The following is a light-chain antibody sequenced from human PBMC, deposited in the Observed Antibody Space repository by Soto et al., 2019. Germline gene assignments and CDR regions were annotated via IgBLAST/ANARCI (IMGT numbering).Light chain of an antibody. V-gene: IGKV1-13*02. CDR2: DAS. Sequence: AIQLTQSPSSLSASVGDRVTITCRASQGISSALAWYQQKPGKAPKLLIYDASSLESGVPSRFSGSGSGTDFSLTLSTLQPEDFPTDYCQQFNSYPFTCGQGTRLEIK. CDR1: QGISSA. J-gene: IGKJ5*01. CDR3: QQFNSYPFT.